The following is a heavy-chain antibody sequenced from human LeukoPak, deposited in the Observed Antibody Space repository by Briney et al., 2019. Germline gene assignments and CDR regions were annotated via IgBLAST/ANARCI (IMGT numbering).Heavy chain of an antibody. Sequence: GGSLRLSCGASGFTFSSYGMHWVRQAPGKGLEWVAGISYDGSNIYYADSVRGRFTISRDNSKNTLYLQMNSLRAEDTAVFYCAGFTMTGPVIDYWGQGTLVTVSS. CDR2: ISYDGSNI. J-gene: IGHJ4*02. CDR1: GFTFSSYG. CDR3: AGFTMTGPVIDY. V-gene: IGHV3-30*03. D-gene: IGHD3-22*01.